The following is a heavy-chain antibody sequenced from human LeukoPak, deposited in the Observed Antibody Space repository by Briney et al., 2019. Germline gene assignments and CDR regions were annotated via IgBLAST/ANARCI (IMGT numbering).Heavy chain of an antibody. CDR3: ARKRLGNSYGYYYYGMDV. D-gene: IGHD5-18*01. CDR1: GGSISSGDYY. CDR2: IYYSGST. V-gene: IGHV4-30-4*01. Sequence: SETLSLTCTVSGGSISSGDYYWSWIRQPPGKGLEWIGYIYYSGSTYYIPSLKSRVTISVDTSKNQFSLKLSSVTAADTAVYYCARKRLGNSYGYYYYGMDVWGQGTTVTVSS. J-gene: IGHJ6*02.